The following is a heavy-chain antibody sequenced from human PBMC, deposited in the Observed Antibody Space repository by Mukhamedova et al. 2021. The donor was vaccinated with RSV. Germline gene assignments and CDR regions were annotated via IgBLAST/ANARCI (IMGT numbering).Heavy chain of an antibody. D-gene: IGHD2-8*01. J-gene: IGHJ6*02. CDR2: ISSSSSYI. Sequence: VSSISSSSSYIYYADSVKGRFTISRDNAKNSLYLQMNSLRAEDTAVYYCARDITRGARYCTNGVCYGRYGMDVWGQGTTVTVSS. V-gene: IGHV3-21*01. CDR3: ARDITRGARYCTNGVCYGRYGMDV.